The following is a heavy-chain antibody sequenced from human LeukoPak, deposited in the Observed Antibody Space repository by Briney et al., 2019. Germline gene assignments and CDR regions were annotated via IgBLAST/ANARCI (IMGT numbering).Heavy chain of an antibody. V-gene: IGHV3-9*01. Sequence: PGRSLRLSCTASGFTFDDYAMHWVRQAPGKGLEWVSGISWNSGSIGYADSVKGRFTISRDNAKNSLYLQMNSLRAEDTAVYYCAKDVKISSGHPFDYWGQGTLVTVSS. D-gene: IGHD6-19*01. CDR2: ISWNSGSI. J-gene: IGHJ4*02. CDR3: AKDVKISSGHPFDY. CDR1: GFTFDDYA.